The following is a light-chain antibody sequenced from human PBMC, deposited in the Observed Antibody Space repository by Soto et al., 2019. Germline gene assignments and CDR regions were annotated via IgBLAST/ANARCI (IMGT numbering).Light chain of an antibody. CDR1: SSDVGGYNY. J-gene: IGLJ1*01. CDR2: DVN. Sequence: QSALTQPRSVSGSPGQSVTISCTGTSSDVGGYNYVSWYQQHPGKAPKHIIYDVNKRPSGVPGRLSASKSGNTASLTISGLQAEDEADYYCQSYDSSLSGYVFGTGTKVTVL. CDR3: QSYDSSLSGYV. V-gene: IGLV2-11*01.